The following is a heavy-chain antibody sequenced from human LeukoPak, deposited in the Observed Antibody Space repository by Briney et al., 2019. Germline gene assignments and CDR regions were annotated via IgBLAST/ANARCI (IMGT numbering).Heavy chain of an antibody. Sequence: PSETLSLTCTVSGGSISSYYWSWIRQPPGKGLEWIGNIYYSGSTNYNPSLKSRVTISVDTSKNQFSLKLSSVTAADTAVYYCTWGSIAYYMDVWGKGTTVTISS. CDR3: TWGSIAYYMDV. V-gene: IGHV4-59*01. CDR2: IYYSGST. CDR1: GGSISSYY. J-gene: IGHJ6*03. D-gene: IGHD3-16*01.